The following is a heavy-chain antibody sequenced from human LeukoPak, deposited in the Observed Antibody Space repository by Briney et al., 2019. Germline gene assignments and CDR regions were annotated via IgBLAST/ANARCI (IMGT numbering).Heavy chain of an antibody. CDR1: GFTFSSYA. V-gene: IGHV3-30-3*01. Sequence: GGSLRLSCAASGFTFSSYAMHWVRQAPGKGLEWVAVISYDGSNKYYADSVKGRFTISRDNSKNTLYLQMNSLRAEDTAVYYCARGRRGIFGVVTDYYYYMDVWGKGTTVTVSS. D-gene: IGHD3-3*01. J-gene: IGHJ6*03. CDR2: ISYDGSNK. CDR3: ARGRRGIFGVVTDYYYYMDV.